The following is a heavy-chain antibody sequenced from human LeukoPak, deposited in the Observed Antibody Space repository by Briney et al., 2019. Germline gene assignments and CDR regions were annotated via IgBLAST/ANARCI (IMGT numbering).Heavy chain of an antibody. J-gene: IGHJ4*02. D-gene: IGHD3-22*01. CDR3: AKSSTHHYYDSSGYLDY. CDR1: GFTFSSYA. Sequence: PGGSLRLSCAASGFTFSSYAMSWVRQAPGKGLEWVSAISGSGGSTYYADSVKGRFTISRDNSKNTLYLQMNSLRAEDTAVYYCAKSSTHHYYDSSGYLDYRGQGTLVTVSS. CDR2: ISGSGGST. V-gene: IGHV3-23*01.